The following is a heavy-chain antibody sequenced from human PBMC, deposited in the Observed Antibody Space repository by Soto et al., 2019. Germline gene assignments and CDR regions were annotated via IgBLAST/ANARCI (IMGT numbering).Heavy chain of an antibody. CDR2: ISGSGGST. CDR3: AKRADIVVVPPAMAYSYMDV. CDR1: GFTFSSYA. J-gene: IGHJ6*03. V-gene: IGHV3-23*01. Sequence: GGSLRLSCAASGFTFSSYAMSWVRQAPGKGLEWVSAISGSGGSTYYADSVKGRFTISRDNSENTLYLQMNSLRAEDTAVYYCAKRADIVVVPPAMAYSYMDVWGKGTTVTVSS. D-gene: IGHD2-2*01.